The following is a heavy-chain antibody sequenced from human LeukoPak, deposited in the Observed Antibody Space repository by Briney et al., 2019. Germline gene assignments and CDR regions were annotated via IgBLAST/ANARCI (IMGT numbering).Heavy chain of an antibody. D-gene: IGHD1-1*01. CDR1: GFTFTSYG. Sequence: PGGSLRLSCAVSGFTFTSYGMHWVRPGPGKGLEWVAGIWYDGSQKYYADSVKGRFTISRDNSKNTLYLQMNSLRAEDTAVYYCARDRQGTPGTFDIWGQGTMVTVSP. CDR2: IWYDGSQK. V-gene: IGHV3-33*01. CDR3: ARDRQGTPGTFDI. J-gene: IGHJ3*02.